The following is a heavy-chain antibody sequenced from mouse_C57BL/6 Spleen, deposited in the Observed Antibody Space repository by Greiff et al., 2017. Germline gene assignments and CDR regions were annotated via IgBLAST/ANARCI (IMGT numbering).Heavy chain of an antibody. CDR3: ARSLYYYHSSYTYFRR. J-gene: IGHJ2*01. CDR2: IDPNSCGT. Sequence: QVQLQQPVAELVQPGASVKLSCKASGYTFTSYWMHWVTQRPGRGLEWIGRIDPNSCGTKYNEKFKSKATQTVGKPSSTAYMQLSSLTSEDSAVYYCARSLYYYHSSYTYFRRWCQGTTLSDSS. V-gene: IGHV1-72*01. CDR1: GYTFTSYW. D-gene: IGHD1-1*01.